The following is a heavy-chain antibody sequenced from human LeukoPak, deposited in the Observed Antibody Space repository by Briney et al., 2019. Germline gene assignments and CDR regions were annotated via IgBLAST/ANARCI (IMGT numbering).Heavy chain of an antibody. D-gene: IGHD2-8*01. CDR3: AREPYCTNGVCRPTGYFDY. CDR1: GFTFSSYW. CDR2: IKQDGSEK. J-gene: IGHJ4*02. Sequence: GGSLRLSCAASGFTFSSYWMSWVRQAPGKGLERVANIKQDGSEKYYVDSVKGRFTISRDNAKNSLYLQMNSLRAEDTAVYYCAREPYCTNGVCRPTGYFDYWGQGTLVTVSS. V-gene: IGHV3-7*01.